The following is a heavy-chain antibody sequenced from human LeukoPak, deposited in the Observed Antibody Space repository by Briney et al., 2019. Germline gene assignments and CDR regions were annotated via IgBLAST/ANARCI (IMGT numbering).Heavy chain of an antibody. D-gene: IGHD3-22*01. V-gene: IGHV1-69*04. CDR3: ARDCLSGYYYCWVDY. CDR1: GGTFSSYA. J-gene: IGHJ4*02. CDR2: IIPILGIA. Sequence: SVKVSCKASGGTFSSYAISGVRQAPGQGLEWMGRIIPILGIANYAQKLQGRVTMTTDPSTSTAYMELRSLRSDDTALYYCARDCLSGYYYCWVDYWGQGTLVTVSS.